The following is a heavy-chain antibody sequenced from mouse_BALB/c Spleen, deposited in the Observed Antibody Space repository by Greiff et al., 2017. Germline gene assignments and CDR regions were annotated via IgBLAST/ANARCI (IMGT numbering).Heavy chain of an antibody. CDR1: GYSFTGYY. V-gene: IGHV1-31*01. CDR3: ARDHDGYYVLDY. Sequence: VQLQQSGPELVKPGASVKISCKASGYSFTGYYMHWVKQSHVKSLEWIGRINPYNGATSYNQNFKDKASLTVDKSSSTAYMELHSLTSEDSAVYYCARDHDGYYVLDYWGQGTTLTVSS. J-gene: IGHJ2*01. D-gene: IGHD2-3*01. CDR2: INPYNGAT.